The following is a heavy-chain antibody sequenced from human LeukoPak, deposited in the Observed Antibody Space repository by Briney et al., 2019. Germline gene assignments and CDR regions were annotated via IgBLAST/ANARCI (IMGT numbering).Heavy chain of an antibody. CDR3: ARDSELSIVATIARLYYGMDV. D-gene: IGHD5-12*01. Sequence: GASVKVSCKASGYTFTSYGISWVRQAPGQGLEWMGWISAYNGNTNYAQKLQGGVTMTTDTSTSTAYMELRSLRSDDTAVYYCARDSELSIVATIARLYYGMDVWGQGATVTVSS. J-gene: IGHJ6*02. CDR1: GYTFTSYG. CDR2: ISAYNGNT. V-gene: IGHV1-18*01.